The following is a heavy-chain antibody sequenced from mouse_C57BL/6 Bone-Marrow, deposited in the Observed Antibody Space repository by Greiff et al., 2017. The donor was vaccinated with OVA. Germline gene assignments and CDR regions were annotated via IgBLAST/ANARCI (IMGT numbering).Heavy chain of an antibody. CDR2: IYPRDGST. CDR3: ARWWRNYGYYYAMDY. J-gene: IGHJ4*01. V-gene: IGHV1-78*01. D-gene: IGHD1-2*01. CDR1: GYTFTDHT. Sequence: QVQLQQSDAELVKPGASVKISCKVSGYTFTDHTIHWMKQRPEQGLEWIGYIYPRDGSTKYNEKFKGKATLTADKSSSTAYMQLNSLTSEDSAVYFCARWWRNYGYYYAMDYWGQGTSVTVSS.